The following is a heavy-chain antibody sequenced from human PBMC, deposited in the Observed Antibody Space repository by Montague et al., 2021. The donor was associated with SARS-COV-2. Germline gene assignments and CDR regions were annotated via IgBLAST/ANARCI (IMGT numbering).Heavy chain of an antibody. J-gene: IGHJ4*02. CDR1: GFIVGDYA. V-gene: IGHV3-9*01. Sequence: SLSLSLSASGFIVGDYATHWVRQRPGKGLEWVSSIRWDRGDRSYAASVKGRFSISRDDAKNSLYLQMDSLRPEGTALYYCGKASASNARWMQSPIDYWGQGTPVIVSS. CDR3: GKASASNARWMQSPIDY. CDR2: IRWDRGDR. D-gene: IGHD5-12*01.